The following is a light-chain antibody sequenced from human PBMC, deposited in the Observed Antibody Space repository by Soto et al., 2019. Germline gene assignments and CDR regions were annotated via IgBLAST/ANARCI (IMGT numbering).Light chain of an antibody. CDR1: QSVRSS. Sequence: EIVVTQSPGTRSVSPGERSTLFGSASQSVRSSLAWYQQKPGQAPRLLIYGAFNRATGIPARFSGSGSGADFTLTISSLEPEDFAIYYCQQRNTWPPVTFGQGTRLEIK. CDR2: GAF. V-gene: IGKV3-11*01. CDR3: QQRNTWPPVT. J-gene: IGKJ5*01.